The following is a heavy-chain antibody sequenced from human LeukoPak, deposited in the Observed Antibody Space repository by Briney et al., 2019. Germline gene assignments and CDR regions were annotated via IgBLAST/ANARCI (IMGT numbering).Heavy chain of an antibody. CDR3: ARGYFGSGSYGAFDI. V-gene: IGHV1-46*01. D-gene: IGHD3-10*01. CDR2: INPSVGTT. Sequence: ASVTVSCKASGYTFISYYIHWVRQAPGQGLEWMGIINPSVGTTNYAQKFQGRVTVTRDTSTSTVYLDLSSLRSDDTAVYYCARGYFGSGSYGAFDIWGQGTMVTVPS. J-gene: IGHJ3*02. CDR1: GYTFISYY.